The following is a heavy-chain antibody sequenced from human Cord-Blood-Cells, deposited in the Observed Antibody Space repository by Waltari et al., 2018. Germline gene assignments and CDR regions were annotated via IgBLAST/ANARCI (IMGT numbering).Heavy chain of an antibody. V-gene: IGHV1-3*01. CDR3: ARGGDYGDYAEYFQH. CDR1: GYTFTRYA. J-gene: IGHJ1*01. D-gene: IGHD4-17*01. CDR2: INAGNGNT. Sequence: QVQLVQSGAEVKKPGASVKVSCKAAGYTFTRYAMHWVRQAPGQRLEWRGWINAGNGNTKYSQKFQGRVTITRDTSASTAYMELSSLRSEDTAVYYCARGGDYGDYAEYFQHWGQGTLVTVSS.